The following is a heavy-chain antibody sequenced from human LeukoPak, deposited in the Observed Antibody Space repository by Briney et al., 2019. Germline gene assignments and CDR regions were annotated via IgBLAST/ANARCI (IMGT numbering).Heavy chain of an antibody. J-gene: IGHJ4*02. CDR1: GGTFSSYA. D-gene: IGHD3-16*02. CDR2: IIPIFGTP. V-gene: IGHV1-69*13. CDR3: ARGYDYVWGSYRPD. Sequence: ASVKVSCKASGGTFSSYAISWVRQAPGQGLEGMGGIIPIFGTPNYAQKFQGRVTITADESTSTAYMELSSLRSEDTAVYYCARGYDYVWGSYRPDWGQGTLVTVSS.